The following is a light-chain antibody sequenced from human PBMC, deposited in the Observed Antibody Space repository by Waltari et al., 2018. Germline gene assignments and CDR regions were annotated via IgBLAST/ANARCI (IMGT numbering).Light chain of an antibody. CDR3: SSYSTNSAHV. Sequence: QSALTQPASVSGSPGQSTTISCTGTSSDIGGYNYVSWYQQHPGTAHKLLIYDVSKRPSAVSNRFSGSKSCNTASLLISGLQADDEAEYYCSSYSTNSAHVFGTGTKVTVL. CDR2: DVS. CDR1: SSDIGGYNY. V-gene: IGLV2-14*03. J-gene: IGLJ1*01.